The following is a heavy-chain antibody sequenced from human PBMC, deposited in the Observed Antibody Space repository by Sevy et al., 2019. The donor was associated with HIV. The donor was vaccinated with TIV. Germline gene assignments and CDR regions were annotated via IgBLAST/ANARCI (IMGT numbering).Heavy chain of an antibody. CDR1: GFTFSSYS. Sequence: GGSLRLSCAASGFTFSSYSMNWVRQAPGKGLEWVSYISSSSSTIYYADSVKGRFTISRGNAKNSLYLQMNSLRDEDTAVYYCARDMLLWFGELSPGYYYGMDVWGQGTTVTVSS. V-gene: IGHV3-48*02. J-gene: IGHJ6*02. CDR2: ISSSSSTI. CDR3: ARDMLLWFGELSPGYYYGMDV. D-gene: IGHD3-10*01.